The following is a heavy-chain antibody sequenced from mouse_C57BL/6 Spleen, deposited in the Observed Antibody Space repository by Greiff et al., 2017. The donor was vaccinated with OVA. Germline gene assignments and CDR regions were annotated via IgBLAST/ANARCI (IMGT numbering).Heavy chain of an antibody. D-gene: IGHD1-1*01. V-gene: IGHV1-64*01. CDR3: ARSGYYVSSPWYFDV. J-gene: IGHJ1*03. CDR1: GYTFTSYW. CDR2: IHPNSGST. Sequence: VQLQQPGAELVKPGASVKLSCKASGYTFTSYWMHWVKQRPGQGLEWIGMIHPNSGSTNYNEKFKSKATLTVDKSSSTAYMQLSSLTSEDSAVYDCARSGYYVSSPWYFDVWGTGTTVTVSS.